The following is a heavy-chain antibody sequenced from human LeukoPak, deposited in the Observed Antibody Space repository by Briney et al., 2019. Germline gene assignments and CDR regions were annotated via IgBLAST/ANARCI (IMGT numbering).Heavy chain of an antibody. D-gene: IGHD1-1*01. CDR2: IRSKVYGETA. CDR1: GFTFGDYA. V-gene: IGHV3-49*03. CDR3: TRDRGAYNLYDY. J-gene: IGHJ4*02. Sequence: GGSLRLSCTASGFTFGDYAMSWIRQAPGKGLEWVGFIRSKVYGETADCAASVKGRFTISRDDSKAIAYLQMNSLKTEDTAVYHCTRDRGAYNLYDYWGQGTLVTVSS.